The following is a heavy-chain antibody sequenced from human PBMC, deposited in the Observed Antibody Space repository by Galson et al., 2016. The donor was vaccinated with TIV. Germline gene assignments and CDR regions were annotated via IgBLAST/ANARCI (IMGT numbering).Heavy chain of an antibody. CDR1: GFTFSSYA. J-gene: IGHJ3*02. V-gene: IGHV3-48*03. Sequence: SLRLSCAASGFTFSSYAVNWARQAPGKGLEWISYISGSPSIGVFYADSVKGRFTISRDNGQNSVSLQMNDLRAEDTAVYYCAREPAGLYSGYSHALDIWGQGTMVTVSS. CDR3: AREPAGLYSGYSHALDI. D-gene: IGHD3-22*01. CDR2: ISGSPSIGV.